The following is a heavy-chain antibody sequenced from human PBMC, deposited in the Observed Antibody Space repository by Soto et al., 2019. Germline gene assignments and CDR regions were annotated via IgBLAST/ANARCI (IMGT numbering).Heavy chain of an antibody. CDR3: ARGDYGGNSYDYYYNTMDV. V-gene: IGHV1-69*13. CDR1: GGTFSSYA. CDR2: IIPIFGTA. Sequence: GASVKVSCKSSGGTFSSYAISWVRQAPGQGLEWMGGIIPIFGTANYAQKFQGRVTINADESTSTLYMELSSLRSEDTAVYYCARGDYGGNSYDYYYNTMDVWGQGTTVTSP. J-gene: IGHJ6*02. D-gene: IGHD2-21*01.